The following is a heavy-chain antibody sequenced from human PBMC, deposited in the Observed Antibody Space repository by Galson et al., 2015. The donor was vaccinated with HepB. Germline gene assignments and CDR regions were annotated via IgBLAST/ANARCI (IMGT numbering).Heavy chain of an antibody. J-gene: IGHJ4*02. CDR1: GFTFSGSA. D-gene: IGHD3-3*01. CDR2: IRSKANSYAT. Sequence: SLRLSCAASGFTFSGSAMHWVRQASGKGLEWVGRIRSKANSYATAYAASVKGRFTISRDDSKNTAYLQMNSLRAEDTAVYYCAKDMKLGITIFGVITMPDYWGQGTLVTVSS. CDR3: AKDMKLGITIFGVITMPDY. V-gene: IGHV3-73*01.